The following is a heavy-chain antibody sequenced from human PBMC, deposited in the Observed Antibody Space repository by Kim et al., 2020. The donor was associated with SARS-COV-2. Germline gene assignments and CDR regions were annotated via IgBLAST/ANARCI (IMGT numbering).Heavy chain of an antibody. D-gene: IGHD6-19*01. CDR3: AKGAGAPFFFDY. V-gene: IGHV3-23*01. Sequence: YYADSVKGRFTISRDNSKNTLFLPMNNLRAEDTAVYYCAKGAGAPFFFDYWGQGTLVTVSS. J-gene: IGHJ4*02.